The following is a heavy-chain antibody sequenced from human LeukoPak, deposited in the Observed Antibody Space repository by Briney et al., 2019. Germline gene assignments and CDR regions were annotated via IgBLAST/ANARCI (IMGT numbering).Heavy chain of an antibody. D-gene: IGHD3-10*01. CDR2: IYPGNSDT. CDR3: ARQSDGSGNSFDY. CDR1: GYSFTSYW. Sequence: GESLQISCKGSGYSFTSYWIGWVRQLPGKGLEWMGIIYPGNSDTRYSPSFQGQVTISADKSISTAYLQWSSLKASDTAMYYCARQSDGSGNSFDYWGQGTLVTVSA. J-gene: IGHJ4*02. V-gene: IGHV5-51*01.